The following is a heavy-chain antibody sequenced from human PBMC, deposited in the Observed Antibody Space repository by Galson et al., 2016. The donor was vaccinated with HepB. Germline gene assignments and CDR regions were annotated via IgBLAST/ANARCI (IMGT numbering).Heavy chain of an antibody. V-gene: IGHV3-15*07. CDR1: GFSFSHTW. J-gene: IGHJ5*02. CDR2: IKSKTDGGTT. Sequence: LRLSCAASGFSFSHTWMHWVRQAPGKGLEWVGRIKSKTDGGTTDYAAPVKGRFAISRDNSKDTLYLQMNRLKTEDTGVYYCTVAASYDFWSGYYMLDPWGQGTLVTVSS. D-gene: IGHD3-3*01. CDR3: TVAASYDFWSGYYMLDP.